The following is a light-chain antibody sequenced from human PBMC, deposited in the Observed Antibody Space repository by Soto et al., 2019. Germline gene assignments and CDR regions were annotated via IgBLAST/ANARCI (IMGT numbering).Light chain of an antibody. Sequence: QSVLTQPASVSGSPGQSITISCTGTSSDVGGYNYVSWYQQHPGKAPKLMIYDVSNRPSGVSNRFSGSKSGNTASLTISGLQDEDEADYYCSSYTSSSTLVFGTGTKVT. CDR2: DVS. J-gene: IGLJ1*01. CDR1: SSDVGGYNY. V-gene: IGLV2-14*01. CDR3: SSYTSSSTLV.